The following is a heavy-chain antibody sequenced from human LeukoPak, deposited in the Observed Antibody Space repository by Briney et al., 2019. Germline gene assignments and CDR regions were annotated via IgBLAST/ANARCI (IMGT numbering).Heavy chain of an antibody. Sequence: ASVEVSCKASGYTLTSYYIHCVRQAPEQGLEWMGIINPSGGGTTYAQKFQGRITLTRDTSTNTVYMELSSLKSKDTAVYYCARTGGPFDPWGQGTLVTVSS. J-gene: IGHJ5*02. CDR3: ARTGGPFDP. CDR1: GYTLTSYY. CDR2: INPSGGGT. V-gene: IGHV1-46*01. D-gene: IGHD1-14*01.